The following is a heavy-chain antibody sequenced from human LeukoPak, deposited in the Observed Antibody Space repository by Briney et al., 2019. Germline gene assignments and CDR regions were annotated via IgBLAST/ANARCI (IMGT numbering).Heavy chain of an antibody. D-gene: IGHD6-6*01. CDR2: IYHGDSDT. CDR3: ARWYGSEYSSPEDDY. CDR1: GYSFTSYW. V-gene: IGHV5-51*01. J-gene: IGHJ4*02. Sequence: AALQISWKGSGYSFTSYWIGWVRRVPGKGLEGMGIIYHGDSDTRYSPSFQGQVTISADKSISTAYLQWSSLKASDTAMYYCARWYGSEYSSPEDDYWGQGTLVTVSS.